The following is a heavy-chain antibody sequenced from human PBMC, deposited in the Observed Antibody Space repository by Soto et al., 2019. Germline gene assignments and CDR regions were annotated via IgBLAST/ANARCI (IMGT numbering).Heavy chain of an antibody. Sequence: GGSQRRSGVAAGCTYSGDYMSWIRQAPGKRLEWVANRKQDGSDANYVDSVKGRFTISRDNALNSRSLQTTSLSGDGTAEYYCGKGGGTFDVWGQGTMVTVSS. J-gene: IGHJ3*01. CDR2: RKQDGSDA. V-gene: IGHV3-7*01. CDR1: GCTYSGDY. D-gene: IGHD3-16*01. CDR3: GKGGGTFDV.